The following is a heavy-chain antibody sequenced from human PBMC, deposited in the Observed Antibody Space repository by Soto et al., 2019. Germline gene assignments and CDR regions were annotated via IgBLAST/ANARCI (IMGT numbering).Heavy chain of an antibody. Sequence: SETLSLTCTVSGGSISSGGYYWSWIRQHPGKGLEWIGYIYYSGSTYYNPSLKSRVTISVDTSKNQFSLKLSSVTAADTAVYYYARDHRYYYDSSGYYDSWFDPWGQGTLVTVSS. CDR1: GGSISSGGYY. D-gene: IGHD3-22*01. J-gene: IGHJ5*02. CDR3: ARDHRYYYDSSGYYDSWFDP. CDR2: IYYSGST. V-gene: IGHV4-31*03.